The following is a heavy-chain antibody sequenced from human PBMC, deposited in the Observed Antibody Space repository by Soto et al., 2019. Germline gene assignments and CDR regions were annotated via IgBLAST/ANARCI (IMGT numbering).Heavy chain of an antibody. Sequence: SETLSLTCAVSGYSISSGYYWGWLRQPPGKGLEWIGSIFHVGSTSYNPALNSRVTLSIEMTHNHVSLILNSVTAADTAVYYCARVGPWVPYYYDSSPYTFDNGFDPWGQGTLVTVSS. CDR2: IFHVGST. V-gene: IGHV4-38-2*01. D-gene: IGHD3-22*01. CDR3: ARVGPWVPYYYDSSPYTFDNGFDP. CDR1: GYSISSGYY. J-gene: IGHJ5*02.